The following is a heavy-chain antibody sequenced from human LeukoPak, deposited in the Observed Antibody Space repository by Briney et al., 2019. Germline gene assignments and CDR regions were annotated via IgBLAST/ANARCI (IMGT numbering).Heavy chain of an antibody. Sequence: ASVKVSCKASGYTFTGYYMHWVRQAPGQGLEWMGWINPNSGGTNYAQKFQGRVTMTRDTSISTAYMELSRLRSDDTAVYYCARVAFSTIRVFGHWGQGTLVTVSS. CDR2: INPNSGGT. J-gene: IGHJ4*02. CDR1: GYTFTGYY. V-gene: IGHV1-2*02. CDR3: ARVAFSTIRVFGH. D-gene: IGHD3-3*02.